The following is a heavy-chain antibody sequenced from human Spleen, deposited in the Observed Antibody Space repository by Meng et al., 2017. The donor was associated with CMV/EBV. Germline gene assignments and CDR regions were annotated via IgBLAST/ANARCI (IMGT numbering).Heavy chain of an antibody. Sequence: GSLRLSCAASGFTFSSYTMNWVRQSPGKGLEWIAEIDQSGITNYNPSLESRVSISVDMSKNQFSLKLTSVTAADTAVYFCSRVPRYPLRKMGYFDSWGQGTVVTVSS. V-gene: IGHV4-34*01. D-gene: IGHD2-2*01. CDR2: IDQSGIT. CDR1: GFTFSSYT. CDR3: SRVPRYPLRKMGYFDS. J-gene: IGHJ4*02.